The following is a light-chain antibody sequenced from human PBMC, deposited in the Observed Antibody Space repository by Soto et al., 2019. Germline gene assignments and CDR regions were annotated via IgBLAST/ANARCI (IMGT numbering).Light chain of an antibody. CDR1: QSVSSN. CDR2: GAS. CDR3: QQYNNWSGT. V-gene: IGKV3D-15*01. Sequence: EIVMTQSPATLSVSPGERATLSCRASQSVSSNLAWYQQKPGQAPRLLIYGASIRATGIPARFSGSGSGTEFTLTISSLQSEDFAVYYCQQYNNWSGTFGQGTKVDIK. J-gene: IGKJ1*01.